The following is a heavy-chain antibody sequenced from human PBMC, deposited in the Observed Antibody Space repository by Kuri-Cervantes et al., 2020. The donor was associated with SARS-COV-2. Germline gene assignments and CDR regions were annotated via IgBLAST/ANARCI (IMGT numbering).Heavy chain of an antibody. CDR2: IRYDGSNK. CDR3: AIEIGYCSSTSCYKYFQH. Sequence: GGSLRLSCAASGFTFSSYGMHWVRQAPGKGLEWVAFIRYDGSNKYYADSVKGRFTISRDNAKNSLYLQMNSLRAEDTALYYCAIEIGYCSSTSCYKYFQHWGQGTLVTVSS. CDR1: GFTFSSYG. D-gene: IGHD2-2*02. V-gene: IGHV3-30*02. J-gene: IGHJ1*01.